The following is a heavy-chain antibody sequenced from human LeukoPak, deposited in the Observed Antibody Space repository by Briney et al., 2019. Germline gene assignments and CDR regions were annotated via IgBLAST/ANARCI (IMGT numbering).Heavy chain of an antibody. Sequence: SETLSLTCAVYGGSFSGYYWSWIRQPPGKGLEWIGEINHSGSTNYNPSLKSRVTISVDTSKNQFSLKLSSVTAEDTAVYYCARVRPLVGPEDYWGQGTLVTVSS. D-gene: IGHD2-15*01. CDR3: ARVRPLVGPEDY. J-gene: IGHJ4*02. CDR2: INHSGST. V-gene: IGHV4-34*01. CDR1: GGSFSGYY.